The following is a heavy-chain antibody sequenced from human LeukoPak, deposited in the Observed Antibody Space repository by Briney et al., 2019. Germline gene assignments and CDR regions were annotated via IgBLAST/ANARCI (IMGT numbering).Heavy chain of an antibody. CDR2: IIPIFGTA. D-gene: IGHD6-6*01. CDR3: ARATRIAARHTPYYFDY. CDR1: GGTFSSYA. V-gene: IGHV1-69*13. Sequence: ASVKVSYKASGGTFSSYAIGWVRQAPGQGLEWMGGIIPIFGTANYAQKFQGRVTITADESTSTAYMELSSLRSEDTAVYYCARATRIAARHTPYYFDYWGQGTLVTVSS. J-gene: IGHJ4*02.